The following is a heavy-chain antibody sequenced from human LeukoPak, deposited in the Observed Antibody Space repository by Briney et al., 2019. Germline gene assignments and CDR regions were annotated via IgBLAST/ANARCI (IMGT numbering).Heavy chain of an antibody. V-gene: IGHV4-59*08. CDR1: GGSINAYY. J-gene: IGHJ3*02. D-gene: IGHD5-18*01. CDR3: ARQPANTAAFDI. CDR2: VRNNGEN. Sequence: SETLSLTCTVSGGSINAYYWSWIRQPPGKGLEWIAYVRNNGENNYNPSLKSRVAISVDTANNQISLRLNFVTAADTAIYYCARQPANTAAFDIWGLGTMVTVSS.